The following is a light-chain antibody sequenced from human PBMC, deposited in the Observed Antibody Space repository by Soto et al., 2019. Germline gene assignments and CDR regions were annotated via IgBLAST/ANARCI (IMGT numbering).Light chain of an antibody. CDR3: QHRSTWPLT. J-gene: IGKJ4*01. CDR2: DAS. CDR1: QTVSSF. V-gene: IGKV3-11*01. Sequence: EILLTQSPATLSLSPGERAILSCRASQTVSSFLDWYQQKPGQAPRLLIFDASNRATGIPARFSGSGSGTDFTLTISSLEPEDFEVYYCQHRSTWPLTFGGGTKVDIK.